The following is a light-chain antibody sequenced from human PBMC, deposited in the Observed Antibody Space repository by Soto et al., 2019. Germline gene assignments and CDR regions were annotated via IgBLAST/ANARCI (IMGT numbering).Light chain of an antibody. V-gene: IGLV2-11*01. CDR1: SSDVGAYNY. Sequence: QSVLTQPRSVSGSPGQSVTISCTGSSSDVGAYNYVSWYQHNTGKAPKLLIYDVNKRPSGVPDRFSGSKFGNTASLTISGLQDDHQANSYRCSYAGSYDYVFGTGTKVTVL. CDR2: DVN. CDR3: CSYAGSYDYV. J-gene: IGLJ1*01.